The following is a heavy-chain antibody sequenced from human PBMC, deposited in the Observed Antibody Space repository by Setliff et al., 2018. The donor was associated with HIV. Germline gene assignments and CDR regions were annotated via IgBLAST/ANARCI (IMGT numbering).Heavy chain of an antibody. J-gene: IGHJ4*02. V-gene: IGHV1-46*03. CDR2: INSSGDST. Sequence: KVSCKAPGYTFISYYIHWVRQAPGQGLEWMGIINSSGDSTSYAQKFQGRVTMTRDTSTSTVYMELSSLTYEDTAIYYCASGFRATVPDYWGQGTLVTVSS. CDR1: GYTFISYY. CDR3: ASGFRATVPDY. D-gene: IGHD4-17*01.